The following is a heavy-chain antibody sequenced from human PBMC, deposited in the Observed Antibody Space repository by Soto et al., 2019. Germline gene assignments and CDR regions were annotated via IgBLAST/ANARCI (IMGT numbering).Heavy chain of an antibody. V-gene: IGHV3-48*01. D-gene: IGHD1-26*01. CDR2: ITIRTGNV. Sequence: PGGSLRLSCEASGFTISECSMNWVRQAPGKGLEWLAYITIRTGNVLYADSVRGRFTISTDNAENSVILQMNSLRVEDSAVYFCVRGASLNFDYWGQGTLVTVSS. CDR3: VRGASLNFDY. CDR1: GFTISECS. J-gene: IGHJ4*02.